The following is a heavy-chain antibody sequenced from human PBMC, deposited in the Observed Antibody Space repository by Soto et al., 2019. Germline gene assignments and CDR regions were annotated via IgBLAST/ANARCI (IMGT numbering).Heavy chain of an antibody. V-gene: IGHV3-NL1*01. D-gene: IGHD2-2*01. CDR3: ARGHATFDY. CDR2: IYSGGST. Sequence: PGGSLRLSCAASGFTFNTYGMHWVRQAPGKGLEWVSVIYSGGSTYYADSVKGRFTISRDNSKNTLYLQMNSLRAEDTAVYYCARGHATFDYWGQGALVTVSS. J-gene: IGHJ4*02. CDR1: GFTFNTYG.